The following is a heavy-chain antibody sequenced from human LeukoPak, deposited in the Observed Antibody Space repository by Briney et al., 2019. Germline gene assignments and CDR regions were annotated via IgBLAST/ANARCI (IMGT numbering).Heavy chain of an antibody. CDR2: ISGSGGST. CDR1: GFTFSSYA. J-gene: IGHJ4*02. V-gene: IGHV3-23*01. CDR3: AKTVGIAAAEDYFDY. D-gene: IGHD6-13*01. Sequence: GGSLRLSCAASGFTFSSYARSWVRQAPGKGLEWVSAISGSGGSTYYADAVKGRFTISRDNSKNTLYLQMNSLRAEDTAVYYCAKTVGIAAAEDYFDYWGQGTLVTVSS.